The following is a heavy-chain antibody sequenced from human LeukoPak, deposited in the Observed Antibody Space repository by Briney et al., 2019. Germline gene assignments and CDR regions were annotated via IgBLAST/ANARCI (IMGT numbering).Heavy chain of an antibody. D-gene: IGHD3-22*01. Sequence: PGGSLRLSCTASGFTFGDYAMSWIRQAPGKGLEWVGFIRSKAYGETADYAASVKGRFTISRDDSKAIAYLQMNSLKTEDTAVYYCTRYYDSSGYSVWGQGTTVTVSS. V-gene: IGHV3-49*03. CDR2: IRSKAYGETA. CDR3: TRYYDSSGYSV. J-gene: IGHJ6*02. CDR1: GFTFGDYA.